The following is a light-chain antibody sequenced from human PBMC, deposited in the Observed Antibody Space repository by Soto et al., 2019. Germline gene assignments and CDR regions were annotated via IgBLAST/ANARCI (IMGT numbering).Light chain of an antibody. CDR2: TTS. V-gene: IGKV1-39*01. CDR1: QTINKF. J-gene: IGKJ5*01. Sequence: QSPSSLAASVGDRVTITCRASQTINKFLNWYQQTSGKAPKLLIYTTSRLGGGVPSRFSGSGSGTDFTLSINSLQPENFATYYCQHSYFTPVAFGQRTRLEIK. CDR3: QHSYFTPVA.